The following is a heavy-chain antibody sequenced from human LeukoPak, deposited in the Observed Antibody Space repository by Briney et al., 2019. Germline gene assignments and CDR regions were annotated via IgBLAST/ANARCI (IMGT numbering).Heavy chain of an antibody. Sequence: GFLRLSCAASGFTFSSYSMNWVRQAPGKGLEWVSSISSSSSYIYYADSVKGRFTISRDNAKNSLYLQMNSLRAEDTAVYYCAKNRGAGSHYYYHMNVWGKGTTVTVSS. V-gene: IGHV3-21*01. CDR3: AKNRGAGSHYYYHMNV. CDR2: ISSSSSYI. CDR1: GFTFSSYS. D-gene: IGHD1-26*01. J-gene: IGHJ6*03.